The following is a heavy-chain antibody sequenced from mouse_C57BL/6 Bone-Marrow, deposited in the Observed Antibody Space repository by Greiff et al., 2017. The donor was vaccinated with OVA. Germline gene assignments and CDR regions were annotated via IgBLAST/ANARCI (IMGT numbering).Heavy chain of an antibody. CDR1: GYTFTSYW. Sequence: QVQLQQPGAELVKPGASVKLSCKASGYTFTSYWMQWVKQRPGQGLEWIGEIDPSDSYTNYNQKFKGKATLTVDTSSSPAYMQLSSLASEDSAVYYCARGGVYGSSFDYWGQGTTLTVSS. D-gene: IGHD1-1*01. J-gene: IGHJ2*01. V-gene: IGHV1-50*01. CDR3: ARGGVYGSSFDY. CDR2: IDPSDSYT.